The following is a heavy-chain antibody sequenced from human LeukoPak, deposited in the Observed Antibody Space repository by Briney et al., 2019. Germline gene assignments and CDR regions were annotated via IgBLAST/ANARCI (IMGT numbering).Heavy chain of an antibody. J-gene: IGHJ5*02. CDR1: GGSFSGYY. V-gene: IGHV4-34*01. CDR3: ARHERRLTMVRGVKYNWFDP. CDR2: INHSGST. Sequence: PSETLSLTCAVYGGSFSGYYWSWIRQPPGKGLEWIGEINHSGSTNYNPSLKSRVTISVDTSKNQFSLKLSSVTAADTAVYYCARHERRLTMVRGVKYNWFDPWGQGTLVTVSS. D-gene: IGHD3-10*01.